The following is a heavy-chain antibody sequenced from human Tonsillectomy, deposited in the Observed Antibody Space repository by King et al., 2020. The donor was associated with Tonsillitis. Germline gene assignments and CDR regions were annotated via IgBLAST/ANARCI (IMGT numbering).Heavy chain of an antibody. V-gene: IGHV3-21*01. Sequence: VQLVESGGGQVKPGGSLRLSCAASGFTFSSYSMNWVRQAPGKGLEWVSYISSSSSSIYYADSVKGRFTISRDNAQKSLYLQMNSLSAEDTAVYYCARDRQGLAELSETYYFDYWGQGTLVTVSS. J-gene: IGHJ4*02. CDR3: ARDRQGLAELSETYYFDY. CDR1: GFTFSSYS. D-gene: IGHD3-16*02. CDR2: ISSSSSSI.